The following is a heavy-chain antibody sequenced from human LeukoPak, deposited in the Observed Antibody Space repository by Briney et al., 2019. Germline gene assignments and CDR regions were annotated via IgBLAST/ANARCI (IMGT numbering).Heavy chain of an antibody. D-gene: IGHD4-23*01. V-gene: IGHV3-48*01. CDR3: AIQGDYGGNSGSAFDT. J-gene: IGHJ3*02. CDR1: GFAFSNHN. CDR2: ISGSGDAI. Sequence: HPGGSLRLSCVASGFAFSNHNMDWVRQAPGKGLEWVSYISGSGDAIFYADSVRGRFTISRDNAKNSVYLQMNSLRAEDTAVYYCAIQGDYGGNSGSAFDTWGQGTMVTVSS.